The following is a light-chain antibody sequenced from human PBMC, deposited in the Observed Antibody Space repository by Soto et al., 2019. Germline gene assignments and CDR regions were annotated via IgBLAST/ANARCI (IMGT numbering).Light chain of an antibody. Sequence: EIFLTQSPATLSLSPGERDTLSCRARQSVSNSLVWYQQKPGQTPRLLIYDASNRATGIPARFSGSGSGTDFTLTISSLDPEDFAVYYCQQRSNWPPWTFGQGTKVDIK. CDR3: QQRSNWPPWT. J-gene: IGKJ1*01. CDR1: QSVSNS. CDR2: DAS. V-gene: IGKV3-11*01.